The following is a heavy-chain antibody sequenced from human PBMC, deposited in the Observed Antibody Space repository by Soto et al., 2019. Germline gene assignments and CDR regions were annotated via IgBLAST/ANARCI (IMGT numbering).Heavy chain of an antibody. Sequence: QVQLVQSGTEVKKPGSSVRVSCKASGGTSNSFAFSWVRQAPGQGLEWMGGSIPIFGTANYAPRFQGRATITADESTSTGYMELSVLRSDDTATYYCATGRGSGGFDSWGQGTQVLVSS. CDR2: SIPIFGTA. D-gene: IGHD3-16*01. V-gene: IGHV1-69*01. CDR1: GGTSNSFA. CDR3: ATGRGSGGFDS. J-gene: IGHJ4*02.